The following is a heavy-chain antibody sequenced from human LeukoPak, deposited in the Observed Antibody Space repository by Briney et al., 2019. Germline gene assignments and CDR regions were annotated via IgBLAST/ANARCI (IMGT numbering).Heavy chain of an antibody. CDR3: AKEFGYSSSYYFDY. J-gene: IGHJ4*02. CDR2: IRYDGSNK. V-gene: IGHV3-30*02. CDR1: GFTFSSYG. D-gene: IGHD6-13*01. Sequence: GGSLRLSCAASGFTFSSYGMHWVRQAPGKGLEWVAFIRYDGSNKYYADSVKGRFTISRDNSKNTLYLQMNSLRAEDTAVYYCAKEFGYSSSYYFDYWGQGTLVTVSS.